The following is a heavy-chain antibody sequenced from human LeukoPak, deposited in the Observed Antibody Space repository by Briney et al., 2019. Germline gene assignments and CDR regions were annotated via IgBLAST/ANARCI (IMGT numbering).Heavy chain of an antibody. CDR2: INPNSGAT. V-gene: IGHV1-2*02. J-gene: IGHJ4*02. CDR1: GYTFTGYY. CDR3: ARSGVTTIPNFDY. Sequence: ASVKVSCKAPGYTFTGYYIHWVRQAPGQGLEWMVWINPNSGATNSVQKFQGRVTMTRDTSISTAYMELNGLRSDDTAVYYCARSGVTTIPNFDYWGQGTLVTVSS. D-gene: IGHD5-12*01.